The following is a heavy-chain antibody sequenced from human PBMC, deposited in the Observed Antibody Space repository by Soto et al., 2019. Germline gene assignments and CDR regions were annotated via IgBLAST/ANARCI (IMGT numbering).Heavy chain of an antibody. Sequence: QVQLVESGGGVVQPGRSLRLSCAASGFTFSSYGMHWVRQAPGKGLEWVAVISYDGSNKYYADSVKGRFTISRDNSKNTLYLQMNSLRAEDTAVYYCAKGGGYLGNWGQGTLVTVSS. V-gene: IGHV3-30*18. CDR2: ISYDGSNK. CDR1: GFTFSSYG. J-gene: IGHJ4*02. D-gene: IGHD7-27*01. CDR3: AKGGGYLGN.